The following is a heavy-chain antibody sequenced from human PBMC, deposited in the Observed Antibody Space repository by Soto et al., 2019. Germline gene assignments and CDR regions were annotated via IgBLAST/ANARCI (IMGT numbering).Heavy chain of an antibody. J-gene: IGHJ3*02. V-gene: IGHV1-18*01. D-gene: IGHD3-3*01. CDR2: ISAYNGNT. CDR1: GYTFTSYG. Sequence: QVQLVQSGAEVKKPGASVKVSCKASGYTFTSYGISWVRQAPGQGREWMGWISAYNGNTNYAQKLQGRVTMTKDTSTSKVYMELRRLRSDDTAVYYCARFLLEVGAFDIWGQGTMVTVSS. CDR3: ARFLLEVGAFDI.